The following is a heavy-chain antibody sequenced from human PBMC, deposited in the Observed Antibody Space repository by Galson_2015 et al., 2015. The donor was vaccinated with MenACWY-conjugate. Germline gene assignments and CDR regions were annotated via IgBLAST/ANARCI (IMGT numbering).Heavy chain of an antibody. CDR2: INPNSGGT. Sequence: VKVSCKASGYTINGYFLHWVRQAPGQGLEWMGRINPNSGGTNYAEKFQGRVTMTWDTSFSTSYMELSSDDTAIYFCARSRYNTGWAFDYWG. CDR3: ARSRYNTGWAFDY. V-gene: IGHV1-2*06. D-gene: IGHD5-24*01. CDR1: GYTINGYF. J-gene: IGHJ4*01.